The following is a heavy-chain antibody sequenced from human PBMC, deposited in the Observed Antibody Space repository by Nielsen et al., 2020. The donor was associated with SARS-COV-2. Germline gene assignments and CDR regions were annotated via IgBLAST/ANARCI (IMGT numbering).Heavy chain of an antibody. Sequence: ESLKISCAASGFTFSDYYMSWIRQPPGKGLEWIGTIYYDGSTYHNSSLNSRITMSVDVSKNQFSLRLSSVTAADTAVYYCARLSGYSYGFLAYWGQGTLVTVSS. CDR3: ARLSGYSYGFLAY. D-gene: IGHD5-18*01. V-gene: IGHV4-59*04. J-gene: IGHJ4*02. CDR1: GFTFSDYY. CDR2: IYYDGST.